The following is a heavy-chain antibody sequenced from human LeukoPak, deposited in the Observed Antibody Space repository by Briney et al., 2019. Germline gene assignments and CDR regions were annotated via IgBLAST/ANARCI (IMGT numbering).Heavy chain of an antibody. Sequence: GASVKVSRKASGGTFSSYAISWVRQAPGQGLEWMGGIIPIFGTANYAQKFQGRVTITADESTSTAYMELSSLRSEDTAVYYCARDLYQPQYYYGSGKGAFDIWGQGTMVTVSS. CDR3: ARDLYQPQYYYGSGKGAFDI. CDR1: GGTFSSYA. V-gene: IGHV1-69*13. J-gene: IGHJ3*02. D-gene: IGHD3-10*01. CDR2: IIPIFGTA.